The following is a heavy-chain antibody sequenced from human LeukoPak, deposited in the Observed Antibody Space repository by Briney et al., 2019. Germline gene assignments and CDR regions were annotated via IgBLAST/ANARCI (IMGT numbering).Heavy chain of an antibody. J-gene: IGHJ4*02. CDR3: ARRYCSSTDCLFDY. Sequence: PGGSLRLSCAASGFTFSSYWMHWVRQPPGKGLVWVSRINSDGSTTHYADSVKGRFTISRDNAKNSLYLQMNSLRAEDTAVYYCARRYCSSTDCLFDYWGQGTLVTVSS. V-gene: IGHV3-74*01. CDR2: INSDGSTT. D-gene: IGHD2-2*01. CDR1: GFTFSSYW.